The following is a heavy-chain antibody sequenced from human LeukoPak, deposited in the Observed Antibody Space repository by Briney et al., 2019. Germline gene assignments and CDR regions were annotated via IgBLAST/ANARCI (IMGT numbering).Heavy chain of an antibody. J-gene: IGHJ6*02. V-gene: IGHV3-30*18. CDR1: GFTFSSYG. Sequence: GRSLRLSCAASGFTFSSYGMHWVRQAPGKGLEWVAVISYDGSNKYYADSVKGRFTISRDNSKNTLYLQMNSLRAEDAAVYYCAKDFYGSGSPHSHTAYYYGMDVWGQGTTVTVSS. CDR3: AKDFYGSGSPHSHTAYYYGMDV. CDR2: ISYDGSNK. D-gene: IGHD3-10*01.